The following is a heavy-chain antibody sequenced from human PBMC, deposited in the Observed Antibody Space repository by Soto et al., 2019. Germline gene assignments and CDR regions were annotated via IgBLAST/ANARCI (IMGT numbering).Heavy chain of an antibody. D-gene: IGHD5-12*01. J-gene: IGHJ5*02. CDR2: IYFGGTT. Sequence: PSETLSLTCTVSGGSLSPNYWTWIRQPPGKGLEWVGYIYFGGTTSYNPSLRSRVTISLETSNSQFSLRLSSVTAADTAMYYCARAGVATIYPGNNWFDPWGQGTLVTVSS. CDR1: GGSLSPNY. V-gene: IGHV4-4*09. CDR3: ARAGVATIYPGNNWFDP.